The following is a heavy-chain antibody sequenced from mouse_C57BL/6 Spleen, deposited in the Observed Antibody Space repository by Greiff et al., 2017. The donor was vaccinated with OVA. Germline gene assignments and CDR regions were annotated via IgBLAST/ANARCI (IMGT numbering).Heavy chain of an antibody. D-gene: IGHD5-1*01. Sequence: EVMFVESGPGPAKPSQILSLICPVSGFSITSDYWNWIRKFPWNKLEYMGYISYSGSTYYNPSLKSRISITRDTAKNQYYLQLNSVTTEDTATYYYARYRESTRYFDVWGTGTTVTVSS. CDR2: ISYSGST. CDR3: ARYRESTRYFDV. J-gene: IGHJ1*03. CDR1: GFSITSDY. V-gene: IGHV3-8*01.